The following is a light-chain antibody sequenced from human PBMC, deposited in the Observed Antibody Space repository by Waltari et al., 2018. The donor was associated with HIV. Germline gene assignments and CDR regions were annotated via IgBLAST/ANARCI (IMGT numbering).Light chain of an antibody. J-gene: IGKJ4*01. V-gene: IGKV3-15*01. CDR2: GAS. CDR3: QQYYIWPPLT. CDR1: QSVSRN. Sequence: DIVMMQSPGTLSVSPGERATLSCRASQSVSRNLDWYQQKPGQPPRLLIYGASTRATGIPARFSATGSGTEFTLTISSLQSEDFAVYYCQQYYIWPPLTFGGGTKVEMK.